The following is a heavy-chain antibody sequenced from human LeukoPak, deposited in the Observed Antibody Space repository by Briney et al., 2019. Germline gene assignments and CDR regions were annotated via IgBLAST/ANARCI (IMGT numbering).Heavy chain of an antibody. CDR1: GYPFSVYY. Sequence: ASVKVPCKASGYPFSVYYMHWVRQAPGQGLEWMGWINPNSGGTNYAQKFQGRVTMTRDTSISTAYMELSRLRSDDTAVYYCARERRDGSWFDPWGQGTLVTVSS. CDR2: INPNSGGT. J-gene: IGHJ5*02. V-gene: IGHV1-2*02. D-gene: IGHD1-1*01. CDR3: ARERRDGSWFDP.